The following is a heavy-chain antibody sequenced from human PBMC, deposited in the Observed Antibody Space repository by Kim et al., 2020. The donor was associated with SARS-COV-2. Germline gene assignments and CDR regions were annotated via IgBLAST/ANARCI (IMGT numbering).Heavy chain of an antibody. V-gene: IGHV4-31*03. D-gene: IGHD6-6*01. CDR2: IYYSGST. CDR1: GGSISSGGYY. Sequence: SETLSLTCTVSGGSISSGGYYWSWIRQHPGKGLEWIGDIYYSGSTYYNPSLKSRVAISIDTSKNQFSLKLSSVTAADTAVVYCARTLAARNFDPWGQGT. CDR3: ARTLAARNFDP. J-gene: IGHJ5*02.